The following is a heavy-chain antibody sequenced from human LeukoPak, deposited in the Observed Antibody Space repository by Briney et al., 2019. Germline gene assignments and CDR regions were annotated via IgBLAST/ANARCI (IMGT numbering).Heavy chain of an antibody. Sequence: SETLSLTCTVSGGSISNYYWNWIRQPPGKGLEWIGFIYYSGTTNYNPSLKSRVTISVDTSKNQFSLKLSSVTAADTAVYYCARAPSDSSGYSSYYYYMDVWGKGTTVTVSS. V-gene: IGHV4-59*08. CDR3: ARAPSDSSGYSSYYYYMDV. D-gene: IGHD3-22*01. CDR1: GGSISNYY. J-gene: IGHJ6*03. CDR2: IYYSGTT.